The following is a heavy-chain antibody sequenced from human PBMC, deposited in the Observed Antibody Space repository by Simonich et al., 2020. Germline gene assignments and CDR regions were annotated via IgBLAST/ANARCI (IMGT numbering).Heavy chain of an antibody. CDR1: GGSISSYY. CDR2: IYYSGST. J-gene: IGHJ2*01. V-gene: IGHV4-59*08. CDR3: AGHKFWGEVVTAIPGYWYFDL. Sequence: QVQLQESGPGLVKPSETLSLTCTVSGGSISSYYWSWIRQPPGKGLEWIGYIYYSGSTNYNPSIKSRVTISVDTSKNQFPLKLSSGTAADTAVYYGAGHKFWGEVVTAIPGYWYFDLWGRGTLVTVSS. D-gene: IGHD2-21*02.